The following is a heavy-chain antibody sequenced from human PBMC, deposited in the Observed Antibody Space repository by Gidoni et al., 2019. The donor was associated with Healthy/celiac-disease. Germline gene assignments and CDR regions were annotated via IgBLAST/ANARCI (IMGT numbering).Heavy chain of an antibody. D-gene: IGHD6-13*01. V-gene: IGHV4-39*01. J-gene: IGHJ6*03. Sequence: QLQLQESGPGLVKPSETLSLPCTVSGGSFSSSSYYWGWIRQPPGKGLEWIGSIYYSGSTYYNPSLKNRDTISVDTSKNQFSLKLSSVTAADTAVYYCAGKQQQGVGYYYYYYMDVWGKGTTVTVSS. CDR1: GGSFSSSSYY. CDR2: IYYSGST. CDR3: AGKQQQGVGYYYYYYMDV.